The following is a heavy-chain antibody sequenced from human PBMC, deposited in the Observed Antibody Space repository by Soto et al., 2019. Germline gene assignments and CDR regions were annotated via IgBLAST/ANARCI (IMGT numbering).Heavy chain of an antibody. CDR2: IIPILGIA. V-gene: IGHV1-69*02. J-gene: IGHJ6*02. CDR1: GGTFSSYT. D-gene: IGHD3-10*01. Sequence: SVKVSCKASGGTFSSYTISWVRQAPGQGLEWMGRIIPILGIANYAQKFQGRVTITADKSTSTAYMELSSLRSEDTAVYYCASSLGTMVRGVINRDYYYYGMDVWGQGTTVTVSS. CDR3: ASSLGTMVRGVINRDYYYYGMDV.